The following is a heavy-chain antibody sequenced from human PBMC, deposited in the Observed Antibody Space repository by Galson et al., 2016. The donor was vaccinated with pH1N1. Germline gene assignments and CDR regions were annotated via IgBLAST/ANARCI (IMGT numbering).Heavy chain of an antibody. Sequence: SVKVSCKASGYTFTTYDINWVRQAPGQGLEWVGWVNPKSGTTGYAQKSQGRVTMTRSISINTVYMELNSLSSEDTALYYCARSVGYTRFCSGPKCPYFDSWGQGTLVSVSS. D-gene: IGHD2-15*01. J-gene: IGHJ4*02. CDR3: ARSVGYTRFCSGPKCPYFDS. CDR1: GYTFTTYD. CDR2: VNPKSGTT. V-gene: IGHV1-8*01.